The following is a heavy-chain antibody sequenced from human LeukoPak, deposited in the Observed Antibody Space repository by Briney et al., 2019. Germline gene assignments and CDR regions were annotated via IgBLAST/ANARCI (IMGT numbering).Heavy chain of an antibody. J-gene: IGHJ4*02. CDR1: GGSISSSSYY. Sequence: SETLSLTCTVSGGSISSSSYYWGWIRQPPGKGLEWIGSIYYSGSTNYSPSLKSRVTISVDNSRNQFSLGLSSVSAADTAVYYCARGIPGYFGTSGYYYEYWGQGTLVTVSS. V-gene: IGHV4-39*07. CDR2: IYYSGST. D-gene: IGHD3-22*01. CDR3: ARGIPGYFGTSGYYYEY.